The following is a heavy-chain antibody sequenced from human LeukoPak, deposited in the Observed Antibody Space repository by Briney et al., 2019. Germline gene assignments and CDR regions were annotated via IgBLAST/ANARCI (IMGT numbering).Heavy chain of an antibody. CDR2: INPSGGST. J-gene: IGHJ4*02. CDR1: GYTFTSYY. CDR3: ARERIVATITLSLFDY. D-gene: IGHD5-12*01. Sequence: ASVKVSCKASGYTFTSYYMHWVRQAPGQGLEWMGIINPSGGSTSYAQKFQGRVTMTRDMSTSTVYMELSSLRSEDTAVYHCARERIVATITLSLFDYWGQGTLVTVSS. V-gene: IGHV1-46*01.